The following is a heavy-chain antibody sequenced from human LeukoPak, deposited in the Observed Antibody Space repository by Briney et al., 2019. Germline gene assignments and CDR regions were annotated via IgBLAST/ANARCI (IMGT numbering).Heavy chain of an antibody. CDR1: GGSLSGYY. CDR3: ARGTSPYITIFGVYWFDP. CDR2: INHSGST. V-gene: IGHV4-34*01. Sequence: SETLSLTCAVYGGSLSGYYWSWIRQPPGKGLEWIGEINHSGSTNYNPSLKSRVTISVDTSKNQFSLKLSSVTAADTAVYYCARGTSPYITIFGVYWFDPWGQGTLVTVSS. D-gene: IGHD3-3*01. J-gene: IGHJ5*02.